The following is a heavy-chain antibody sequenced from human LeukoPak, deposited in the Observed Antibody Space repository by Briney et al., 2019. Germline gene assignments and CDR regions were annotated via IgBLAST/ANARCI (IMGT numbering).Heavy chain of an antibody. CDR3: AREPHYDLLTGYALGYLDL. D-gene: IGHD3-9*01. CDR2: INSNSGDT. J-gene: IGHJ2*01. Sequence: ASVKVSCKASGYTLTGYCMHWVRQAPGQGLEWMGWINSNSGDTNYAQKFQGRVTMTRDTSISTAYMELSRLRSDDTAVYYCAREPHYDLLTGYALGYLDLWGRGTLLTVSS. V-gene: IGHV1-2*02. CDR1: GYTLTGYC.